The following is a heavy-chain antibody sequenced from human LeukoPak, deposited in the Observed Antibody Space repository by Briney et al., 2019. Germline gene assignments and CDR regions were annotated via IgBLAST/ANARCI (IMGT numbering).Heavy chain of an antibody. J-gene: IGHJ4*02. V-gene: IGHV4-59*01. CDR2: IYYSGST. Sequence: SETLSLTCTVSGGSISSYYWSWIRQPPGKGLEWIGYIYYSGSTNYNPSLKSRVTISVDTSKNQFSLKLSSATAADTAVYYCARGGSGWYDYFDYWGQGTLVTVSS. CDR3: ARGGSGWYDYFDY. CDR1: GGSISSYY. D-gene: IGHD6-19*01.